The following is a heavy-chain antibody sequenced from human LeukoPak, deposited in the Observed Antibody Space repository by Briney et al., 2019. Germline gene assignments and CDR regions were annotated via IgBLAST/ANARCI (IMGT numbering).Heavy chain of an antibody. CDR2: ITPIFGTA. CDR1: GGTFSSYA. Sequence: ASVKVSCKASGGTFSSYAISWVRRAPGQGLEWMGGITPIFGTANYAQKFQGGVTITADESTSTAYMELSSLRSEDTAVYYCARGPPTYCGGDCYSIGAFDYWGQGTLVTVSS. J-gene: IGHJ4*02. V-gene: IGHV1-69*13. D-gene: IGHD2-21*02. CDR3: ARGPPTYCGGDCYSIGAFDY.